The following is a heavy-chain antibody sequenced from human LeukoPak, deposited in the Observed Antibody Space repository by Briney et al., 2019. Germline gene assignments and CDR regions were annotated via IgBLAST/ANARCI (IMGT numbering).Heavy chain of an antibody. V-gene: IGHV6-1*01. Sequence: SQTLSLTCAISGDSVSSNSAAWNWLRQSPSRGLEWLGRTYRRSKWSNDYAPSVKSRIISNPTTSKNHFSLQLTTVTPEDTAVYYGARLHCTTSCYVDYWGQGTLVTVSS. CDR1: GDSVSSNSAA. D-gene: IGHD2-2*01. CDR2: TYRRSKWSN. J-gene: IGHJ4*02. CDR3: ARLHCTTSCYVDY.